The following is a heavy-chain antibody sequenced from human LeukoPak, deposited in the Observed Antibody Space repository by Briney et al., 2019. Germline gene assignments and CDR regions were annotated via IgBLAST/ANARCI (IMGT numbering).Heavy chain of an antibody. D-gene: IGHD2-15*01. J-gene: IGHJ5*02. CDR3: ARDTYCSGGSCYNWFDP. Sequence: PGGSLRLSCAASGFTFRSYAMHWVRQAPGKGLEWVAVISYDGSNKYYADSVKGRFTISRDNSKNTLYLQMNSLRAEDTAVYYCARDTYCSGGSCYNWFDPWGQGTLVTVSS. V-gene: IGHV3-30-3*01. CDR2: ISYDGSNK. CDR1: GFTFRSYA.